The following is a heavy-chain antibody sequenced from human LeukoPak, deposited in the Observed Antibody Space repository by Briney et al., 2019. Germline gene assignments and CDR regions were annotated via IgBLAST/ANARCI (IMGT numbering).Heavy chain of an antibody. V-gene: IGHV1-24*01. J-gene: IGHJ3*02. D-gene: IGHD2-21*02. CDR2: FDPEDGET. CDR1: GYTLTELS. Sequence: GASVKVSCKVSGYTLTELSMHWVRQAPGKGLEWMGGFDPEDGETIYAQKFQGRVTMTRDMSTSTAYMELSSLRSEDTAVYYCARGGGDDAFDIWGQGTMVTVSS. CDR3: ARGGGDDAFDI.